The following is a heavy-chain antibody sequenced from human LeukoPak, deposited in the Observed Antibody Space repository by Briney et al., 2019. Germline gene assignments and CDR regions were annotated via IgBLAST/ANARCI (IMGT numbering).Heavy chain of an antibody. Sequence: PGGSLRLSCAASGAASGFIFSGYAMHWVRQAPGKGLEWVASINHNGNVNYYVDSVKGRFTISRDNAKNSLYLQMSNLRAEDTAVYFCARGGGLDVWGQGATVTVSS. J-gene: IGHJ6*02. CDR3: ARGGGLDV. D-gene: IGHD3-16*01. CDR1: GFIFSGYA. CDR2: INHNGNVN. V-gene: IGHV3-7*03.